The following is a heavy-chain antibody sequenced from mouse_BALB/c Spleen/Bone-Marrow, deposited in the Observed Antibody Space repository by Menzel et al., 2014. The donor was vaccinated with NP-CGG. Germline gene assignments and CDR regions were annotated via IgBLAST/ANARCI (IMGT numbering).Heavy chain of an antibody. V-gene: IGHV2-9*02. CDR1: GFSLTSYG. J-gene: IGHJ4*01. D-gene: IGHD1-1*02. CDR2: IWAGGST. Sequence: QVQLQQSGPGLVSPSQSLSIPCTVSGFSLTSYGLHWVRQPPGKGLEWLGVIWAGGSTDYNSALMSRLSISTDNSKSQVFLKMNSLQTDDTAMYHCARDESGSCGDYWGQGTSVTVSS. CDR3: ARDESGSCGDY.